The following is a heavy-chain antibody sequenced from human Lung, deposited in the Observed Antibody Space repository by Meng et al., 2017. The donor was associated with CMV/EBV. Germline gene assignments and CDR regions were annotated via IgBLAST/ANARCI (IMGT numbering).Heavy chain of an antibody. Sequence: AGSXRLXCAVSGFTFSSYWMSWVRRAPGKGLEWVANIKQDGSEKYYVDSVKGRFTISRDNAKNSLYLQMNSLRADDTAVYYCARDRFEDYDFWSGYSLNDYYVMDYXGQGXTVTVSS. J-gene: IGHJ6*02. D-gene: IGHD3-3*01. CDR2: IKQDGSEK. CDR3: ARDRFEDYDFWSGYSLNDYYVMDY. V-gene: IGHV3-7*01. CDR1: GFTFSSYW.